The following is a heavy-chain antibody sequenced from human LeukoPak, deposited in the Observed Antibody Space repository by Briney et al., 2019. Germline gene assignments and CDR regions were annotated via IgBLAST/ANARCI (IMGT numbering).Heavy chain of an antibody. CDR1: GFTFDDYG. J-gene: IGHJ4*02. CDR3: ARGQTLTF. V-gene: IGHV3-20*04. Sequence: GGSLRLSCAASGFTFDDYGMSWVRQAPGKGLEWVATIDWNGDNTAYADSVKGRFTISRDNAKNALYLQMNSLRAEDTGVYFCARGQTLTFWGQGTLVTASS. CDR2: IDWNGDNT.